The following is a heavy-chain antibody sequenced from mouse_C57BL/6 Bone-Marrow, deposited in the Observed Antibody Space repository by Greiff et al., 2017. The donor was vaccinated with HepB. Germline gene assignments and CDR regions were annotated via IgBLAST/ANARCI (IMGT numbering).Heavy chain of an antibody. V-gene: IGHV14-2*01. CDR3: APHYYGSSHPYYFDY. CDR1: GFNIKDYY. D-gene: IGHD1-1*01. J-gene: IGHJ2*01. CDR2: IDPEDGET. Sequence: DVQLVESGAELVKPGASVKLSCTASGFNIKDYYMHWVKQRTEQGLEWIGRIDPEDGETKYAPKFQGKATITADTSSNTAYLQLSSLTSEDTAVYYCAPHYYGSSHPYYFDYWGQGTTLTVSS.